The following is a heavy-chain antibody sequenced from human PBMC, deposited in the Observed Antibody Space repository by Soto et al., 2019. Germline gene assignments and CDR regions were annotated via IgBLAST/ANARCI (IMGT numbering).Heavy chain of an antibody. Sequence: SETLSLTCTVSGGSISSYHWSWIRQPPGKGLEWIGYIYYSGSTNYNPPLKSRVTISVDTSKNQFSLKLSSVTAADTAVYYCARKVGATTPFDYWGQGTLVTVSS. CDR3: ARKVGATTPFDY. D-gene: IGHD1-26*01. CDR2: IYYSGST. J-gene: IGHJ4*02. CDR1: GGSISSYH. V-gene: IGHV4-59*01.